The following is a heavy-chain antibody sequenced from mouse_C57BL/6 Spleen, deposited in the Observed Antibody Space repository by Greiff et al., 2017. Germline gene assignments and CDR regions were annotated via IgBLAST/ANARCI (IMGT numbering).Heavy chain of an antibody. V-gene: IGHV5-17*01. Sequence: EVMLVESGGGLVKPGGSLKLSCAASGFTFSDYGMHWVRQAPEKGLEWVAYISSGSSTIYYADTVKGRFTISRDNAKNTLFLQMTSLRSEDTAMYYCARGGYDGLAWFAYWGQGTLVTVSA. CDR2: ISSGSSTI. CDR3: ARGGYDGLAWFAY. D-gene: IGHD3-1*01. J-gene: IGHJ3*01. CDR1: GFTFSDYG.